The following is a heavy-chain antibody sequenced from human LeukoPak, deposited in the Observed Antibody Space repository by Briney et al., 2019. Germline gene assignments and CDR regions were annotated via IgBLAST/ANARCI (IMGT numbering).Heavy chain of an antibody. CDR1: GGSFSGYY. Sequence: SSETLSLTCAVYGGSFSGYYWSWIRQPPGKGLEWIGEINHSGSTNYNPSLKSRVTISVDTSKNQFSLKLSSVTAADTAVYYCARHSSWYGSWFDPWGQGTLVTVSS. V-gene: IGHV4-34*01. J-gene: IGHJ5*02. CDR2: INHSGST. D-gene: IGHD6-19*01. CDR3: ARHSSWYGSWFDP.